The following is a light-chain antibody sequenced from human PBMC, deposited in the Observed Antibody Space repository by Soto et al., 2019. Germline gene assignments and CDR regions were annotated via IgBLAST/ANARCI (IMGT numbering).Light chain of an antibody. V-gene: IGLV1-40*01. CDR3: QSFDSSLSGYV. Sequence: QSVLTQPPSVSGVPGQRVTISCTGSSSNIGANCDVHWYQQLPGTAPKLLIYGNSNRPSGVPDRFSGSKSGTSASLAITGVQAEDEGDYYCQSFDSSLSGYVFGTWTKLTVL. CDR2: GNS. CDR1: SSNIGANCD. J-gene: IGLJ1*01.